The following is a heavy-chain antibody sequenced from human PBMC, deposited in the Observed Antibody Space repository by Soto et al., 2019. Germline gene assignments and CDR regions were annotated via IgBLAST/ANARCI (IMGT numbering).Heavy chain of an antibody. V-gene: IGHV1-69*13. Sequence: ASVQVSCKASGGTFSSYAISWVRQAPGQGLEWMGGIIPIFGTANYAQKFQGRVTITADESTSTAYMELSSLRSEDTAVYYCARDQMTTVTSNWFDPWGQGTLVTVSS. CDR1: GGTFSSYA. D-gene: IGHD4-4*01. J-gene: IGHJ5*02. CDR2: IIPIFGTA. CDR3: ARDQMTTVTSNWFDP.